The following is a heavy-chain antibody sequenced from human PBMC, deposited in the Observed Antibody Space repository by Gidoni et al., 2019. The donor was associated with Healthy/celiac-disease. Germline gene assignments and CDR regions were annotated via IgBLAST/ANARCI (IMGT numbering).Heavy chain of an antibody. CDR2: INPNSGGT. D-gene: IGHD3-16*01. J-gene: IGHJ3*02. V-gene: IGHV1-2*02. Sequence: QVQLVQAGAEVKKPGASVTVSCKASGYTFPGYYMHWVRQAPGQGLEWMGWINPNSGGTNYAQKFQGRVTMTRDTSISTAYMELSRLRSDDTAVYYCARDWGAAGPIVYAFDIWGQGTMVTVSS. CDR3: ARDWGAAGPIVYAFDI. CDR1: GYTFPGYY.